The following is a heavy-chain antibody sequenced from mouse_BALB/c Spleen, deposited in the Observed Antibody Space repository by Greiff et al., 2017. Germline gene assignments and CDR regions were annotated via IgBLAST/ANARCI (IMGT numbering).Heavy chain of an antibody. J-gene: IGHJ3*01. D-gene: IGHD2-4*01. Sequence: QVQLQQSGAELVRPGASVTLSCKASGYTFTDYEMHWVKQTPVHGLEWIGAIDPETGGTAYNQKFKGKATLTADKSSSTAYMELRSLTSEDSAVYYCARNYGITTSWFAYWGQGTLVTVSA. CDR3: ARNYGITTSWFAY. CDR2: IDPETGGT. V-gene: IGHV1-15*01. CDR1: GYTFTDYE.